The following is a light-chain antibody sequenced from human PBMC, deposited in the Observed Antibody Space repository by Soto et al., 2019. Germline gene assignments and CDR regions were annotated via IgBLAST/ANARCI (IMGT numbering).Light chain of an antibody. J-gene: IGLJ3*02. Sequence: QSALTQPPSASGSTGQSVTISYTGTSSDVGGYNYVSWYQQHPGKAPKLMIYEVSKRPSGVPDRFSGSKSGNTASLTVSGLQAEDEADYYCSSYAGSNNWVFGGGTKLTVL. CDR3: SSYAGSNNWV. V-gene: IGLV2-8*01. CDR1: SSDVGGYNY. CDR2: EVS.